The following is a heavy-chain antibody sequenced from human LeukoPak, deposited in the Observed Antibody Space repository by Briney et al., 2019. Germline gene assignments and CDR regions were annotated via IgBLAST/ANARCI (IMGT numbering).Heavy chain of an antibody. D-gene: IGHD1-26*01. CDR2: ITDSGRTI. J-gene: IGHJ4*02. Sequence: PGGSLRLSCAASGFTFSTYEMNWVRQAPGKGLEWVSYITDSGRTIYYADSVKGRFTISRDNAKNSLFLQMNSLRAEDTAIYYCAKEYTGTFSPFPSYFDNWGQGTLVTVSS. V-gene: IGHV3-48*03. CDR3: AKEYTGTFSPFPSYFDN. CDR1: GFTFSTYE.